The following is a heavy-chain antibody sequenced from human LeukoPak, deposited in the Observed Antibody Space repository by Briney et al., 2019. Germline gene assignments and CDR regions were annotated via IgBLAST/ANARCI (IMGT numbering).Heavy chain of an antibody. CDR3: ARGARAFDI. Sequence: KASETLSLTCTVSGGSISSYYWSWIRQPPGKGLEWIGYIYYSGSTNYNPSLKSRVTISVDTSKNQFSLKLSSVTAADTAVYYCARGARAFDIWGQGTMVTVSS. V-gene: IGHV4-59*12. J-gene: IGHJ3*02. CDR2: IYYSGST. CDR1: GGSISSYY.